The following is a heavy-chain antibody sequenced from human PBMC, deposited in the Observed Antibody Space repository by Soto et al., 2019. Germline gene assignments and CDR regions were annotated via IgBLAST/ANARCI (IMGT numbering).Heavy chain of an antibody. Sequence: GGSLRLSCEASGFPYTKYVMNWVRQAPGKGLEWVAGITVTGGTPFYADSVRGRFVISRDNSKNTVFLHMTSLRAEDTAVYYCAKDFPPGTIDYWDQGARVTVSS. CDR1: GFPYTKYV. CDR3: AKDFPPGTIDY. CDR2: ITVTGGTP. D-gene: IGHD1-1*01. J-gene: IGHJ4*02. V-gene: IGHV3-23*01.